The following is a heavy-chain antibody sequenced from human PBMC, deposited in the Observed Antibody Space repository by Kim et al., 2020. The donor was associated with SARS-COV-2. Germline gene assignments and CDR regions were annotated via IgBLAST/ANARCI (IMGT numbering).Heavy chain of an antibody. CDR2: IYWDDDK. CDR3: AHVTSSSGYYYWEYFQH. Sequence: SGPTLVNPTQTLTLTCTFSGFSLSTSGVGVGWIRQPPGKALEWLALIYWDDDKRYSPSLKSRLTITKDTSKNQVVLTMTNMDPVDTATYYCAHVTSSSGYYYWEYFQHWGQGTLVTVSS. CDR1: GFSLSTSGVG. D-gene: IGHD3-22*01. V-gene: IGHV2-5*02. J-gene: IGHJ1*01.